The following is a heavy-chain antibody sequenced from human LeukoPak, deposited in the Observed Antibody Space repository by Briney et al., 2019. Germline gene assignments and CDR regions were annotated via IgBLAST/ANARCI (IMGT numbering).Heavy chain of an antibody. V-gene: IGHV3-23*01. CDR1: GFTFSSYA. Sequence: GGSLRLSCAASGFTFSSYAMSWVRQAPGKGLEWVSAISGSGGSTYYADSVKGRFTISRDNSKHTLYLQINCLRAEDTAVYYCAKLGYSYDLDYWGQGTLVTVSS. J-gene: IGHJ4*02. CDR3: AKLGYSYDLDY. D-gene: IGHD5-18*01. CDR2: ISGSGGST.